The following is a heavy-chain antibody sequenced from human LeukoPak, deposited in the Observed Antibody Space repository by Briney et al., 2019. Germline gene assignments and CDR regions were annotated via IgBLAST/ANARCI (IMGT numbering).Heavy chain of an antibody. CDR1: GGSFSGYY. CDR3: ARDRRNYYDSSGYHDY. J-gene: IGHJ4*02. CDR2: INHSGST. V-gene: IGHV4-34*01. D-gene: IGHD3-22*01. Sequence: SETLSLTCAVYGGSFSGYYWSWIRQPPGKGLEWIGEINHSGSTNYNPSLKSRVTISVDTSKNQFSLKLSSVTAADTAVYYCARDRRNYYDSSGYHDYWGQGTLVTVSS.